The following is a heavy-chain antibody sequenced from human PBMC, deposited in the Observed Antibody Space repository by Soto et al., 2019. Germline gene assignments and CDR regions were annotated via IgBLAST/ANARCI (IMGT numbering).Heavy chain of an antibody. CDR3: ARGHLAVVPVASWFYYMDV. D-gene: IGHD2-2*01. V-gene: IGHV1-3*01. J-gene: IGHJ6*03. CDR2: INAGNGNT. Sequence: QVQLVQSGAEVEKPGASVKVSCKASGYTFTNYAVHWVRQAPGQRLTCMGWINAGNGNTRFSQNLQGRVTITRDTSARTVYMELSSLRSEGTAVYYCARGHLAVVPVASWFYYMDVWGKGTTVTVSS. CDR1: GYTFTNYA.